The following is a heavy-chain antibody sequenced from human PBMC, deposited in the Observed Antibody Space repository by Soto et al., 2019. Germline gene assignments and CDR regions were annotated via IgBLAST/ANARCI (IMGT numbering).Heavy chain of an antibody. V-gene: IGHV3-23*01. J-gene: IGHJ4*02. Sequence: EVQLLESGGGLVQPGGSLRLSCAASGFTFSSYAMSWVRQAPGKGLEWVSAISGSGGSTYYADSVKGRFTISRDNSKYTLYLQMNSLRAEDTAVYYCVRGVIITSSADYFDYWGQGTLVTVSS. CDR2: ISGSGGST. D-gene: IGHD3-10*01. CDR1: GFTFSSYA. CDR3: VRGVIITSSADYFDY.